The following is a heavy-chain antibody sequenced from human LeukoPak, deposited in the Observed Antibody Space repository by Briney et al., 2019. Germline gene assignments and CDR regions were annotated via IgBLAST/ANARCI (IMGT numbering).Heavy chain of an antibody. CDR2: VWYDGNNK. Sequence: QAGGSLRLSCAASGFTFRNYAMNWVRQAPGKGPEWVAIVWYDGNNKYYADSVKGRFTISRDNSENTLFLQMNSLRVEDSALYYCARGDDGMSLDYWGQGTRVTVSS. D-gene: IGHD1-1*01. CDR3: ARGDDGMSLDY. J-gene: IGHJ4*02. V-gene: IGHV3-33*08. CDR1: GFTFRNYA.